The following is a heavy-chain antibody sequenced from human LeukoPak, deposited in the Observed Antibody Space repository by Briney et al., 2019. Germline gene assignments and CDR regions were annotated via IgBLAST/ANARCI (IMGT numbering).Heavy chain of an antibody. CDR1: RYTFTAYY. Sequence: ASVKVCCKASRYTFTAYYMHWVRQAPGQGLEWMGWIDSKNGDTKYAQKFQSRLTITRDTSIGIAYMELRSLISDDTAVYYCASEAYCSGGRCSVPRVASWGQGTPDTVSS. CDR3: ASEAYCSGGRCSVPRVAS. D-gene: IGHD2-15*01. V-gene: IGHV1-2*02. CDR2: IDSKNGDT. J-gene: IGHJ4*02.